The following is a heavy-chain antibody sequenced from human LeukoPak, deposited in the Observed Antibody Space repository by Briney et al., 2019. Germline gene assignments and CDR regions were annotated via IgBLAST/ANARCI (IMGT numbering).Heavy chain of an antibody. CDR2: IYYSGST. D-gene: IGHD6-13*01. CDR1: GGSISSGGYY. Sequence: TLSLTCTVSGGSISSGGYYWSWIRQHPGKGLEWIGYIYYSGSTYYNPSLKSRVTISVDTSKNQFSLKLSSVTAADTAVYYCASVHSSSWYYYYGMDVWGQGTTVTVSS. CDR3: ASVHSSSWYYYYGMDV. V-gene: IGHV4-31*03. J-gene: IGHJ6*02.